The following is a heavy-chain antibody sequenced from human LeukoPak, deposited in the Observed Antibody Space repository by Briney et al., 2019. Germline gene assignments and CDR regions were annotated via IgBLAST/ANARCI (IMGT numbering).Heavy chain of an antibody. J-gene: IGHJ4*02. CDR1: GFNFTDHY. V-gene: IGHV3-72*01. CDR3: ARDYGDGWYLDH. CDR2: IRKKFNRYTT. Sequence: PGGSLRLSCAASGFNFTDHYMDWVRQAPGKGLEWVGRIRKKFNRYTTEYAASVKGRLTISRDDSKNTLNLQMNSLKSEDTAVYYCARDYGDGWYLDHRGQGTLVIVSS. D-gene: IGHD5-24*01.